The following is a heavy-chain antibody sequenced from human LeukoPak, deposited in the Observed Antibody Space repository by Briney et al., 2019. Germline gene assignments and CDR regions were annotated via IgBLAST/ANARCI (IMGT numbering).Heavy chain of an antibody. J-gene: IGHJ4*02. V-gene: IGHV3-7*01. CDR1: GFTFSSYS. Sequence: GGSLRLSCAASGFTFSSYSMNWVRQAPGKGLEWVANIKQDGSEKYYVDSVKGRFTISRDNAKNSLYLQMNSLRAEDTAVYYCARERDPGYFDYWGQGTLVTVSS. CDR2: IKQDGSEK. CDR3: ARERDPGYFDY.